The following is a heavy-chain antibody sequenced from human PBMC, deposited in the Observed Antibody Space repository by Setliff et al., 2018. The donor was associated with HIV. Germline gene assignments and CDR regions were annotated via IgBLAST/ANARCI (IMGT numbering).Heavy chain of an antibody. CDR1: GDTFTSHA. CDR2: IIPIFGTP. D-gene: IGHD4-4*01. CDR3: ATDKGTTLSSYYYYYMDV. V-gene: IGHV1-69*05. Sequence: SVKVSCKASGDTFTSHAISWVRQAPGQGLEWMGGIIPIFGTPNYAQKLQGRVTMTTDTSTSTAYMELRSLRSDDTAVYYCATDKGTTLSSYYYYYMDVWGKGTTVTVSS. J-gene: IGHJ6*03.